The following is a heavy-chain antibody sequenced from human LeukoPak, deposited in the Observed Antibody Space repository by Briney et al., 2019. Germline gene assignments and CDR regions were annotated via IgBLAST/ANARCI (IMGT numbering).Heavy chain of an antibody. CDR1: GFTFSSYA. Sequence: PGGSLRLSCAASGFTFSSYAMSWVRQAPGKGLEWVSSISSSSSYIYYADSVRGRFTISRDNSKNTLYLQMNSLRAEDTAVYYCAREESGPGTYYDLHWGQGTLVTVSS. D-gene: IGHD3-10*01. J-gene: IGHJ4*02. CDR3: AREESGPGTYYDLH. V-gene: IGHV3-23*01. CDR2: ISSSSSYI.